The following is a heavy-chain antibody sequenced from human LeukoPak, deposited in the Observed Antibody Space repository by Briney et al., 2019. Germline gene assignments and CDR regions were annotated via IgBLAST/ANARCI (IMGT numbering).Heavy chain of an antibody. Sequence: SETLSLTCTVSGGSISSYYWSWIRQPPGKGLEWIGYIYYSGSTNYNPSLKSRVTISVDTPKNQFSLKLSSVTAADTAVYYCALSGSYPGYFDYWGQGTLVTVSS. J-gene: IGHJ4*02. V-gene: IGHV4-59*01. CDR1: GGSISSYY. D-gene: IGHD1-26*01. CDR3: ALSGSYPGYFDY. CDR2: IYYSGST.